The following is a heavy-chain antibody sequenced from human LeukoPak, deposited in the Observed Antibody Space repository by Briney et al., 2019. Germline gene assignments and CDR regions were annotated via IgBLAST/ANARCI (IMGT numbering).Heavy chain of an antibody. CDR1: GGSISSRSDY. D-gene: IGHD5-18*01. CDR2: IYHTGTT. V-gene: IGHV4-39*07. Sequence: PSETLSLTCAVSGGSISSRSDYWGWIRQSPGKGLEWIGSIYHTGTTYYSPSLNSRVTISVDTSKNEFSMKLTSVTAADTAVYYCARETGAWIQLTYWGQGTLVTVSS. CDR3: ARETGAWIQLTY. J-gene: IGHJ4*02.